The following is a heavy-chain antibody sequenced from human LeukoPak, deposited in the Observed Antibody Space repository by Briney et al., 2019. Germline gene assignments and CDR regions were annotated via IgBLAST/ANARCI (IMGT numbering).Heavy chain of an antibody. Sequence: ETLSLTCTVSGGSISSYYWSWIRQPPGKGLEWVANIKQDGSEKYYVDSVKGRFTISRDNAKNSLYLQMNSLRAEDTAVYYCARETGWLRAFYYYYYMDVWGKGTTVTVSS. V-gene: IGHV3-7*01. CDR1: GGSISSYY. J-gene: IGHJ6*03. CDR2: IKQDGSEK. D-gene: IGHD5-12*01. CDR3: ARETGWLRAFYYYYYMDV.